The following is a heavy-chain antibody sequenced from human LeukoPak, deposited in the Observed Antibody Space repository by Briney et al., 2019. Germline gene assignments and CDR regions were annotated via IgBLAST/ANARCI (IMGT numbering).Heavy chain of an antibody. Sequence: PGGSLRLSCAASGFTFSDYYMSWIRQAPGKGLEWVSAISSSSSYIYYADSVKGRFTISRDNAKNSLYLQMNSLRAEDTAVYYCARDFDDYVWGSYGGYPFDIWGQGTMVTVSS. CDR2: ISSSSSYI. D-gene: IGHD3-16*01. CDR3: ARDFDDYVWGSYGGYPFDI. V-gene: IGHV3-11*06. CDR1: GFTFSDYY. J-gene: IGHJ3*02.